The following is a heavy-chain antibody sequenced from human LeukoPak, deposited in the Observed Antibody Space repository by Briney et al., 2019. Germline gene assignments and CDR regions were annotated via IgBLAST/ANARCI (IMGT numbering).Heavy chain of an antibody. D-gene: IGHD5-24*01. CDR3: ARGRDGYTLDAFDI. Sequence: NTSETLSLTCSVSGGSISSYYWSWIRQPPGKGLEWIGYIYYSGSTTYNPSLKSRVTISVDTSKNQFSLKVSSVTAADTAVFYCARGRDGYTLDAFDIWGQGTMVTVSS. CDR2: IYYSGST. J-gene: IGHJ3*02. V-gene: IGHV4-59*08. CDR1: GGSISSYY.